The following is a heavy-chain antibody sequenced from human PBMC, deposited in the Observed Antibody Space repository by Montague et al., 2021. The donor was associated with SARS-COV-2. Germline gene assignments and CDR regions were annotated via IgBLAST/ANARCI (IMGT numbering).Heavy chain of an antibody. CDR1: GGSFSPYY. J-gene: IGHJ6*03. CDR3: ARLGDGIVPSPILGLGPYYSFYYMDV. CDR2: ISQGGNT. D-gene: IGHD2-2*02. V-gene: IGHV4-34*01. Sequence: SEALSLTCAVSGGSFSPYYWSWIRQPPGKGLEWIGEISQGGNTKYNPSLQSRVSISLDTPRNQFSLKVSSVTAADTAIYYCARLGDGIVPSPILGLGPYYSFYYMDVWGKGTTVTVSS.